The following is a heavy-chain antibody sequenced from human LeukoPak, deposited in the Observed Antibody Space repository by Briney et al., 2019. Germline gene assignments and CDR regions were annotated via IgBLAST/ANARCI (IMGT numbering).Heavy chain of an antibody. V-gene: IGHV1-8*01. Sequence: ASVKVSCKASGYTFSSYDINWMRQAPGQGLEWMGWMNPNSGNTGYAQKFQGRVTMTRNTSISTAYMEVSSLISDDTAVYYCARAPDCSGGSCYLWFDPWGQGTLVTVSS. J-gene: IGHJ5*02. D-gene: IGHD2-15*01. CDR2: MNPNSGNT. CDR3: ARAPDCSGGSCYLWFDP. CDR1: GYTFSSYD.